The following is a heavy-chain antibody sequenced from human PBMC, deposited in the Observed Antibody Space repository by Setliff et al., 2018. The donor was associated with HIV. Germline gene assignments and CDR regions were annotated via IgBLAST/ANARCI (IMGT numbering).Heavy chain of an antibody. CDR3: ARDGPHCITSSCPGAWFDP. CDR1: GGSMSSYY. V-gene: IGHV4-59*12. D-gene: IGHD2-2*01. CDR2: IYASGST. Sequence: ASETLSLTCAVSGGSMSSYYWSWIRQTPGKGLEWIGYIYASGSTKYNPSLESRVTISVDTSKNQFSLKLSSVTAADTAVYYCARDGPHCITSSCPGAWFDPWGQGTLVTV. J-gene: IGHJ5*02.